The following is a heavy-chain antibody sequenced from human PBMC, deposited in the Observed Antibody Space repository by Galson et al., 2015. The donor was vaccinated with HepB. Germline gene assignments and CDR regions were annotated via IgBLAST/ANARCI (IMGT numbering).Heavy chain of an antibody. CDR1: GGSISSGTYY. CDR2: IYSSGTP. CDR3: ARHPGRGSVGYAFDL. J-gene: IGHJ4*02. Sequence: TLSLTCTVSGGSISSGTYYWNWIRQPAEKGLEWLGRIYSSGTPNYRPSLESRLALLVDNSKNQVSLWLTSVTAADTAVYYCARHPGRGSVGYAFDLWGQGTLVTVSA. V-gene: IGHV4-61*02. D-gene: IGHD5-12*01.